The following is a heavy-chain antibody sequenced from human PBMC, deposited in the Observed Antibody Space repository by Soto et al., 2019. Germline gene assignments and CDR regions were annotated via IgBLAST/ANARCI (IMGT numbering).Heavy chain of an antibody. CDR1: SYAISSGYY. J-gene: IGHJ6*02. Sequence: SETLSLTCALASYAISSGYYWGWLPQPPGQGLDWIGSIHHSGSTYYNPYFKSRVAMSVDTSNSQFSLKLSSVTAADTAVYYFATNCGRDCYTVGYYYYGMNVWDQGTKVTVSS. CDR2: IHHSGST. CDR3: ATNCGRDCYTVGYYYYGMNV. V-gene: IGHV4-38-2*01. D-gene: IGHD2-21*02.